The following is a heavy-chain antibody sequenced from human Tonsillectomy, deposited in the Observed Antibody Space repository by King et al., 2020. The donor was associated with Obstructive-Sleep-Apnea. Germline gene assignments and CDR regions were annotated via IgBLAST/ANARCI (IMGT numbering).Heavy chain of an antibody. J-gene: IGHJ6*02. CDR1: GYTFTIYY. CDR2: INPRGDST. D-gene: IGHD5-12*01. CDR3: ARGYIVATTYYYGMDV. Sequence: QLVQSGAEVRKPGASVKLSCKASGYTFTIYYMHWVRQAPGQGLEWMGKINPRGDSTSYAQKFQGRVTMTKDTSTSTVYIELSSLRFEDTAVYYCARGYIVATTYYYGMDVWGQGTTVTVSS. V-gene: IGHV1-46*01.